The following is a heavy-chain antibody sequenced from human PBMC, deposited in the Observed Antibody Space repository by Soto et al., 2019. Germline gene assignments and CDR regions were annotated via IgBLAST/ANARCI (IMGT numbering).Heavy chain of an antibody. CDR2: IYYSGST. CDR1: GGSISSVDYY. CDR3: ARERPDGARLDP. D-gene: IGHD6-6*01. V-gene: IGHV4-30-4*01. J-gene: IGHJ5*02. Sequence: SETLSLICSVSGGSISSVDYYWSWIRQPPGKGLEWIGYIYYSGSTYYNPSLKSRVTISVDTSKNQFSLKLSSVTAADTAVYYCARERPDGARLDPWGQGTLVTVSS.